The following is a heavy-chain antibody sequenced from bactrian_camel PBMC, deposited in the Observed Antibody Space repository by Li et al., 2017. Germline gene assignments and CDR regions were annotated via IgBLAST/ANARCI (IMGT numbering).Heavy chain of an antibody. Sequence: HVQLVESGGGLVQAGGSLKLTCAGSAYILEQCGMGWFRQAPGKEENVVSVRLDGTTIYADSVKGRFTISQDRTRNKLYLQMNDLKDEDTGMYYCVRESHDGGSWSAQHLNSDYWGQGTQVTVS. CDR3: VRESHDGGSWSAQHLNSDY. CDR2: RLDGTT. CDR1: AYILEQCG. V-gene: IGHV3S60*01. J-gene: IGHJ4*01. D-gene: IGHD6*01.